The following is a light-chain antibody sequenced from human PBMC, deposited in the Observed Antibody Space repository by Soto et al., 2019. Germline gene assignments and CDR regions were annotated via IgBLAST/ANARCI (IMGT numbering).Light chain of an antibody. V-gene: IGKV3-20*01. CDR1: QSISSVS. Sequence: DIVLTQSPGTLSLSPGERATLSCRASQSISSVSLGWFQQKPGQPPRLLIYATSIRATGIPDRFSGSGSWTCFTLTTSRLEPDDFAVYFCPHTTFGQGTKLEI. CDR3: PHTT. CDR2: ATS. J-gene: IGKJ2*01.